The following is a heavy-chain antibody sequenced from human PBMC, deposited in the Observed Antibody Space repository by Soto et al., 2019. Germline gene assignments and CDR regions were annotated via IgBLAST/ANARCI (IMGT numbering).Heavy chain of an antibody. CDR3: AKEKDTAMVTTTCDP. J-gene: IGHJ5*02. CDR1: GFTFSSYG. V-gene: IGHV3-33*06. CDR2: IWYDGSNK. D-gene: IGHD5-18*01. Sequence: QVQLVESGGGVVQPGRSLRLSCAASGFTFSSYGMHWVRQAPGKGLEWVAVIWYDGSNKYYADYVKGRFTISRDNSKNTLYLQMNSLRAEETAVYYCAKEKDTAMVTTTCDPWGQGTLVTVSS.